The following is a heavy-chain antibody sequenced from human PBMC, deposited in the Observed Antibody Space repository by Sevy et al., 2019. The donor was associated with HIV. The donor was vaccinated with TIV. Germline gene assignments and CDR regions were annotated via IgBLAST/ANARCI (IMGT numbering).Heavy chain of an antibody. J-gene: IGHJ4*02. CDR3: ATTKDYYDSSGYPFDY. CDR2: FDPEDGET. CDR1: GSTLSQLS. D-gene: IGHD3-22*01. V-gene: IGHV1-24*01. Sequence: ASVKVSCKVSGSTLSQLSMHWVRQAPRKGLEWMGSFDPEDGETIYAQKFQGRLTMTEDTSTDTAYMELSSLRSEDTAVYYCATTKDYYDSSGYPFDYWGQGTLVTVSS.